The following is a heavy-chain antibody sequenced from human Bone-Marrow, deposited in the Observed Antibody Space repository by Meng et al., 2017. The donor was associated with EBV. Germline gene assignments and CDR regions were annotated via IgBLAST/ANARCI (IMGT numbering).Heavy chain of an antibody. V-gene: IGHV4-30-2*06. CDR1: GVYRRGGGVD. J-gene: IGHJ4*02. CDR3: ARGEVRAVIITYFDS. CDR2: FRNGRTT. D-gene: IGHD3-10*01. Sequence: LPLPLSGSGVYRRGGGVDWSWMLQFHGKGRNYMGEFRNGRTTYYNPSLLIRVSIYADMSHNRFSLTLKSVTAADTAKYYCARGEVRAVIITYFDSWGQGTLVTVSS.